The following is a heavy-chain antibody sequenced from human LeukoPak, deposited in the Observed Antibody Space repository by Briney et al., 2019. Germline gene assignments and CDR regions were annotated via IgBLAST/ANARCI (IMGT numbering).Heavy chain of an antibody. J-gene: IGHJ4*02. CDR1: GYTFTGYY. Sequence: ASVKVSCKASGYTFTGYYMHWVRQAPGQGLEWMGWINPNSGGTNYAQKFQGRVTMTRDMSTSTVYMELSSLRSEDTAVYYCARDCSKREVSTTDIHFDYWGQGTLVTVSS. CDR3: ARDCSKREVSTTDIHFDY. D-gene: IGHD2-15*01. CDR2: INPNSGGT. V-gene: IGHV1-2*02.